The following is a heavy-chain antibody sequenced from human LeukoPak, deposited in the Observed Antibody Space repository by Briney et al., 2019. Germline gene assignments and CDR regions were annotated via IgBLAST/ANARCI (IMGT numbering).Heavy chain of an antibody. J-gene: IGHJ4*02. Sequence: PGGSLRLSCAASGFTFSSYAMHWVRQAPGKGLEWVAVISYDGSNKYYADSVKGRFTISRDNTKNTLYLQMNSLRAEDTAVYYCARGLRFLEWSEYYFDYWGQGTLVTVSS. CDR3: ARGLRFLEWSEYYFDY. CDR2: ISYDGSNK. CDR1: GFTFSSYA. V-gene: IGHV3-30-3*01. D-gene: IGHD3-3*01.